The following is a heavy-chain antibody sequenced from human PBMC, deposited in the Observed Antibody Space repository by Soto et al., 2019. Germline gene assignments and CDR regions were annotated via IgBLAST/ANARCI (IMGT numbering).Heavy chain of an antibody. Sequence: QLQLQESGPGLVKPSETLSLTCTVSGGSISSSSYYWGWIRQPPGKGLEWIGSIYYSGSTYYNPSLKRRVTISVDTSKNQFSLKLSSVTAADTAVYYCARHLDSSGYYKPLYYFDYWGQGTLVTVSS. V-gene: IGHV4-39*01. CDR3: ARHLDSSGYYKPLYYFDY. CDR1: GGSISSSSYY. CDR2: IYYSGST. D-gene: IGHD3-22*01. J-gene: IGHJ4*02.